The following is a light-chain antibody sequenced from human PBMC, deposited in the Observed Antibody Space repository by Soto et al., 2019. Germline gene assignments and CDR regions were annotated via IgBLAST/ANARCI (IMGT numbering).Light chain of an antibody. Sequence: EIVMTQSPATLSVSPGERATLSCRASQSVSSNLVWYQQKPGQAPRLLIYGTSSRATGIPDRFSGSGSGTDFTLTISRLEPEDFAVYYCQQYGSSPRTFGEGTKVHI. CDR2: GTS. J-gene: IGKJ1*01. CDR1: QSVSSN. CDR3: QQYGSSPRT. V-gene: IGKV3-20*01.